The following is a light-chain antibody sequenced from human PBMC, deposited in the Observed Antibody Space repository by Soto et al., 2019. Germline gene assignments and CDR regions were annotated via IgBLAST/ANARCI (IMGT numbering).Light chain of an antibody. CDR1: SSDVGGYNY. CDR3: SSYTSSSSV. V-gene: IGLV2-14*01. J-gene: IGLJ2*01. CDR2: DVS. Sequence: QSALTQPASVSGSPGQSITISCTGTSSDVGGYNYVSWYQQHPGKAPKLMIYDVSNRPSGVSNRFSGSKSGNTASLTISGVQAWGGADLYCSSYTSSSSVFGGGTKLTVL.